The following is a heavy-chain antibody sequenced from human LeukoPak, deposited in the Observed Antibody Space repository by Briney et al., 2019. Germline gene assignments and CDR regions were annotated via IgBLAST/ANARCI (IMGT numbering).Heavy chain of an antibody. CDR3: ARDLHPRLTGYFDY. CDR2: IYSGGST. V-gene: IGHV3-53*01. Sequence: GGSLRLSCAASGFTVSSNYMSWVRQAPGKGLEWVSVIYSGGSTYYADSVEGRFTVSRDNSKNTLYLEMRSLRAEDTAVYYCARDLHPRLTGYFDYWGQGTLVTVSS. D-gene: IGHD3-16*01. J-gene: IGHJ4*02. CDR1: GFTVSSNY.